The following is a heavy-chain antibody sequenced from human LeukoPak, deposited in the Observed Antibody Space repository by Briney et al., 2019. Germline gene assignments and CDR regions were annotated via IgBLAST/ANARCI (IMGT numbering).Heavy chain of an antibody. CDR3: ARDYDILTGWDFDY. V-gene: IGHV3-23*01. CDR1: GFTFSSYA. CDR2: ISGSGGST. Sequence: PGGSLRLSCAASGFTFSSYAMSWVRQAPGKGLEWVSTISGSGGSTYYADSVKGRFTISRDNAKNTLYLQMNSLRAEDTAVYYCARDYDILTGWDFDYWGQGTLATVSS. D-gene: IGHD3-9*01. J-gene: IGHJ4*02.